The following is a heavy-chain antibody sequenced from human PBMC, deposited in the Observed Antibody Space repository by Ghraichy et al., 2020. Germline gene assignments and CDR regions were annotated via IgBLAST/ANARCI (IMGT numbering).Heavy chain of an antibody. V-gene: IGHV3-30*18. J-gene: IGHJ4*02. D-gene: IGHD1-26*01. CDR1: GFTFSSYG. CDR2: ISYDGSNK. CDR3: AKVDSGSYLGLYDY. Sequence: GESLNISCAASGFTFSSYGMHWVRQAPGKGLEWVAVISYDGSNKYYADSVKGRFTISRDNSKNTLYLQMNSLRAEDTAVYYCAKVDSGSYLGLYDYWGQGTLVTVSS.